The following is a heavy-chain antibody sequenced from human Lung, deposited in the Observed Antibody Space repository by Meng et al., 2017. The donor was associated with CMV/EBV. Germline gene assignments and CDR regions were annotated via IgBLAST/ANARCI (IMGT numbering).Heavy chain of an antibody. V-gene: IGHV3-21*01. CDR1: GFTFSSYS. J-gene: IGHJ6*02. Sequence: GGSLRLXCAASGFTFSSYSMNWVRQAPGKGLEWVSSISSSSSYIYYADSVEGRFTISRDNAKNSLYLQMNSLRAEDTAVYYCARDSSSSYYYYYYYYGMDVWGQGTXVTVSS. CDR2: ISSSSSYI. D-gene: IGHD6-6*01. CDR3: ARDSSSSYYYYYYYYGMDV.